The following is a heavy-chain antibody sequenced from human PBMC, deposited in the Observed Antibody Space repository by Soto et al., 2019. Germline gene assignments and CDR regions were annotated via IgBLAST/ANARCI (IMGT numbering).Heavy chain of an antibody. V-gene: IGHV4-4*07. D-gene: IGHD3-3*01. Sequence: PSETLSLTCTVSGGSISSYYWSWIRQPAGKXLEWIGRIYTSGSTSYNPSLKSRVTMSVDTSKNQFSLKLSSVTAADTAVYYCARERGLEWLLKGNWXFDPWGQGTLVTVSS. CDR3: ARERGLEWLLKGNWXFDP. CDR1: GGSISSYY. CDR2: IYTSGST. J-gene: IGHJ5*02.